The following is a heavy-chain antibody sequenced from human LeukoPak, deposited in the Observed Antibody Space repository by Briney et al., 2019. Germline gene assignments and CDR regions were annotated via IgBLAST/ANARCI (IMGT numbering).Heavy chain of an antibody. CDR3: AKTYSSSWTGFQH. CDR1: IFTFSSYA. CDR2: ISGSGGST. J-gene: IGHJ1*01. D-gene: IGHD6-13*01. V-gene: IGHV3-23*01. Sequence: GGSLRLSCAASIFTFSSYAMSWVRQAPGKGLEWVSAISGSGGSTYYADSVKGRFTISRDNPKNTLYLQMNSLRAEDTAVYYCAKTYSSSWTGFQHWGQGTLVTVSS.